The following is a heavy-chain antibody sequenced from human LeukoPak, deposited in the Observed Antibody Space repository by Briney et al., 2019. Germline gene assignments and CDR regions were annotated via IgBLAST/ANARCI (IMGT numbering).Heavy chain of an antibody. Sequence: GGSLRLSGAASGFTFSSYWMHWVRQAPGKGLVWVSRINSDGSSTSYADSVKGRFTISRDNAKNTLYLQMNSLRAEDTAVYYCARAVVVVAGRGAFDIWGQGTMVTVSS. CDR3: ARAVVVVAGRGAFDI. CDR2: INSDGSST. V-gene: IGHV3-74*01. CDR1: GFTFSSYW. J-gene: IGHJ3*02. D-gene: IGHD2-21*01.